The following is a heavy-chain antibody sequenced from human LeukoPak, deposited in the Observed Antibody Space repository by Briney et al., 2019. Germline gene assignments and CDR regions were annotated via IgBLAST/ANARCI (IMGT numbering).Heavy chain of an antibody. V-gene: IGHV3-30*02. CDR1: GFTFSSYG. Sequence: GGSLRLSCAASGFTFSSYGMHWVRQAPGKGLEWVAFIRYDGSNKYYADSVRGRFTISRDNSKNTLYLQMDSLRAEDTAVYYCTKELILEWFGELGDYWGQGTLVTVSS. CDR3: TKELILEWFGELGDY. D-gene: IGHD3-10*01. J-gene: IGHJ4*02. CDR2: IRYDGSNK.